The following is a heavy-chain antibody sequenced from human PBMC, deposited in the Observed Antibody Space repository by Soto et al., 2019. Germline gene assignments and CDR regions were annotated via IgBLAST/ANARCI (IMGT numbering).Heavy chain of an antibody. Sequence: GGSLRLSCAASGFTFSDYWMHWVRQAPGKGLEWVSRIKRDGSTTNYADSVKGRFTISRDYAKNTLYFEMNSLRVEDTADYYCARGAINYYYGMDVWGQGTTVTVSS. V-gene: IGHV3-74*01. CDR2: IKRDGSTT. J-gene: IGHJ6*02. CDR3: ARGAINYYYGMDV. CDR1: GFTFSDYW.